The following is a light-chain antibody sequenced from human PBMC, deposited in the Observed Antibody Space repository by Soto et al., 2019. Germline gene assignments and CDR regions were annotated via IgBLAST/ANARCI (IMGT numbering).Light chain of an antibody. CDR1: QSISNW. V-gene: IGKV1-5*01. Sequence: DIQMTQSPSTLSASVGDRVTITCRASQSISNWLAWFQQKPGKAPKLLIFDASSLESGVPSRSSGSESGTEFTLTISSLQPDDFATYYCQQYNTYPWTFGQGTKVDIK. J-gene: IGKJ1*01. CDR2: DAS. CDR3: QQYNTYPWT.